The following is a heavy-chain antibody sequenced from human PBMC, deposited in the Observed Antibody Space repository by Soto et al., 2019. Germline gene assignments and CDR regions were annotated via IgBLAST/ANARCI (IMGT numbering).Heavy chain of an antibody. D-gene: IGHD2-21*01. J-gene: IGHJ4*02. Sequence: RWSLRLSCSASVFTVSNSYMSWVRQAPGKGLEWVSVIYSGGSTYYADSVKGRFTISRDSSKNTLYLQMNSLRAEDTAVYYCARGFQSSFGYWGQGTLVTVSS. CDR2: IYSGGST. CDR3: ARGFQSSFGY. V-gene: IGHV3-53*01. CDR1: VFTVSNSY.